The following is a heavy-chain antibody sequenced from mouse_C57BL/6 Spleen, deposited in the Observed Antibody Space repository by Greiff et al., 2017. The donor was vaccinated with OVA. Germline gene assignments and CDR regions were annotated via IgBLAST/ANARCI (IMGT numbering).Heavy chain of an antibody. CDR3: ARKVYDGYHAMED. CDR2: INPNYGTT. Sequence: VQLQQSGPELVKPGASVKISCKASGYSFTDYNMNWVKQSNGQSLEWIGVINPNYGTTSYNQKFKGKATLTVDQSSSAAYMQLNSLTSEDSAVYYWARKVYDGYHAMEDWGQGTSVTVAS. D-gene: IGHD2-3*01. J-gene: IGHJ4*01. CDR1: GYSFTDYN. V-gene: IGHV1-39*01.